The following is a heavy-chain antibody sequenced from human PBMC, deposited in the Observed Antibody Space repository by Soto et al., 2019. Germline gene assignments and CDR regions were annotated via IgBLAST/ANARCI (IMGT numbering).Heavy chain of an antibody. D-gene: IGHD2-2*01. CDR2: IYYSGST. CDR1: GGSVSSGSYY. Sequence: SETLSLTCTVSGGSVSSGSYYWSWIRQPPGKGLEWIGYIYYSGSTNYNPSLKSRVTISVDTSKNQFSLKLSSVTAADTAVYYCARAEGYCSSTSCRRNGMDVWGQGTTVTVS. V-gene: IGHV4-61*01. J-gene: IGHJ6*02. CDR3: ARAEGYCSSTSCRRNGMDV.